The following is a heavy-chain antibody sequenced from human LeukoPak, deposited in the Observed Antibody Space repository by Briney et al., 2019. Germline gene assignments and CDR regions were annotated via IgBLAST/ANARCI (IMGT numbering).Heavy chain of an antibody. D-gene: IGHD2-8*02. CDR3: ATYRQVLLPFES. V-gene: IGHV3-23*01. J-gene: IGHJ4*02. CDR2: IFPSGGEI. CDR1: GFTFSTFA. Sequence: GGSLRLSCAASGFTFSTFAMIWVRQPPGKGLEWVSSIFPSGGEIHYADSVRGRFTISRDNSMSTLSLQMNSLRAEDTAIYYCATYRQVLLPFESWGRGTLVTVSS.